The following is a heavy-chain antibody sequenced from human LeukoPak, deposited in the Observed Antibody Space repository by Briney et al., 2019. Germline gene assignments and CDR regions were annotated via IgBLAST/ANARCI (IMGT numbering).Heavy chain of an antibody. CDR3: AKGRGGRTTVILDV. Sequence: GGSLRLSCAASGFTFSSYAMHWVRQAPGKGLEWVAVIWYDGTNKYYADSVKGRLTISRDNSKNTLYLQMNSLRAEDTAVYSCAKGRGGRTTVILDVWGKGTTVTVSS. D-gene: IGHD4-11*01. J-gene: IGHJ6*04. V-gene: IGHV3-33*06. CDR2: IWYDGTNK. CDR1: GFTFSSYA.